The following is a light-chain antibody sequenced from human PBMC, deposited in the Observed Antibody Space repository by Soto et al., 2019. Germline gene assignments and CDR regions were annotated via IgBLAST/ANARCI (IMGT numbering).Light chain of an antibody. CDR3: MQALHSLFT. Sequence: IVMTQSPLSLPVTPGEPASISCRSSQSLLHSNGYNYLDWYLQKPGQSPQVLIYLGSNRASGVPDRVSGSGAGTDFTLKISRVAAEDVGVYYFMQALHSLFTFGPGKKVDIK. J-gene: IGKJ3*01. V-gene: IGKV2-28*01. CDR1: QSLLHSNGYNY. CDR2: LGS.